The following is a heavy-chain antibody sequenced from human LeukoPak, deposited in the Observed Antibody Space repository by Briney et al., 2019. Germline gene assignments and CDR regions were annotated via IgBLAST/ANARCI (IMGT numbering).Heavy chain of an antibody. Sequence: GGSIRLACAASGFTLNNAWMNWVRQAPGKGLEWVGLIKNKVHGGTTESAAPVKDRFTISRDDSKNILFLQMNSLKIEDTAVYYCNTMENYYDDGHFDYWGRGTLVTVSS. CDR2: IKNKVHGGTT. CDR1: GFTLNNAW. CDR3: NTMENYYDDGHFDY. J-gene: IGHJ4*02. D-gene: IGHD3-16*01. V-gene: IGHV3-15*01.